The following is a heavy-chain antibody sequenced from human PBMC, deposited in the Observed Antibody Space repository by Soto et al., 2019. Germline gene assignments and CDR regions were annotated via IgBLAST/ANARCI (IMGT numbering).Heavy chain of an antibody. CDR1: GGSVNSHA. CDR3: TRSRNVAEFNDYGGNYHGFDS. D-gene: IGHD4-17*01. CDR2: IIPMFGTP. J-gene: IGHJ3*02. Sequence: QVQLEQSGAEVKKAGSSVKVSCKAFGGSVNSHAISWVRQAPGQGLEWMGGIIPMFGTPTYAQRFQAGVTISADESTNTVFLVLGGLRSEDTAMYYCTRSRNVAEFNDYGGNYHGFDSWGQGTMDPVSS. V-gene: IGHV1-69*01.